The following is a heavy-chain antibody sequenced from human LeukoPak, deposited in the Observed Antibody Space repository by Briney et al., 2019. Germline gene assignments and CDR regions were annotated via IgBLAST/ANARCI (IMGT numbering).Heavy chain of an antibody. V-gene: IGHV3-30*01. D-gene: IGHD3-10*01. CDR3: ARDISGITMVRGVSPGFDY. J-gene: IGHJ4*02. CDR1: GFTFSSYA. CDR2: ISYDGSNK. Sequence: GGSLRLSCAASGFTFSSYAMHWVRQAPGKGLEWVAVISYDGSNKYYADSVKSRFTISRDNSKNTLYLQMNSLRAEDTAVYYCARDISGITMVRGVSPGFDYWGQGTLVTVSS.